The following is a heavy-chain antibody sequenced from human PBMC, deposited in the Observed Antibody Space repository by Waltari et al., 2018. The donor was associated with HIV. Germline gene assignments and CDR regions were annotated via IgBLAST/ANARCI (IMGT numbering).Heavy chain of an antibody. V-gene: IGHV1-3*01. D-gene: IGHD6-19*01. CDR3: ARGTDWLVNVLEY. CDR1: GFNFNDYV. CDR2: INVCNLTI. J-gene: IGHJ4*02. Sequence: QIQLVQSGAEVKKPGASVKVSCKTSGFNFNDYVIHWMRQAPGQGLEGMGSINVCNLTIRASQMFEGRVSVTRETSEITFFMEESSLKSEYTAVYCWARGTDWLVNVLEYWGQGTLLTVSS.